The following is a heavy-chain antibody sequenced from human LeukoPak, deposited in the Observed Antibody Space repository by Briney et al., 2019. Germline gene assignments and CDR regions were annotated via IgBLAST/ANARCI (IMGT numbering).Heavy chain of an antibody. J-gene: IGHJ5*02. CDR1: GFTFSSYE. CDR3: ARGQLDYDSSGYYYGYWFDP. D-gene: IGHD3-22*01. V-gene: IGHV3-48*03. CDR2: ISSSGSTI. Sequence: GGSLRLSCAASGFTFSSYEMNWVRQAPGKGLEWVSYISSSGSTIYYADSVKGRFTISRDNAKNSLYLQMNSLRAEDTAVYYCARGQLDYDSSGYYYGYWFDPWGQGTLVTVSS.